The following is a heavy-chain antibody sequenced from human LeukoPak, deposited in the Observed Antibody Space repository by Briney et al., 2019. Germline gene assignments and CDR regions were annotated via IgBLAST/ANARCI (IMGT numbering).Heavy chain of an antibody. CDR3: ARLPGY. CDR2: IYYSGNT. Sequence: SETLSLTCTVSGGSISSYYWSWIRQPPGKGLEWIGSIYYSGNTYYNPSLKSRVTISVDTSKNQFSLKLSSVTAADTAVYYCARLPGYWGQGTLVTVSS. CDR1: GGSISSYY. J-gene: IGHJ4*02. D-gene: IGHD2-21*02. V-gene: IGHV4-59*05.